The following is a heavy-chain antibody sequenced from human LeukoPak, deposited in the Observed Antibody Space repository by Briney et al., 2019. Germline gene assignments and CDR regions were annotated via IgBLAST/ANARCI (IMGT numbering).Heavy chain of an antibody. V-gene: IGHV3-30*03. J-gene: IGHJ6*03. Sequence: PGGSLTLSCAASGFAFRNYAMFWVGQAPGKGLEWVAVVAFDGTNKFYAESVKGRFTISRDNSENTLYLQINSLRPEDTAVYYCARDPRSRGYYYYYMDVWGNGTTVTVSS. CDR3: ARDPRSRGYYYYYMDV. CDR1: GFAFRNYA. CDR2: VAFDGTNK.